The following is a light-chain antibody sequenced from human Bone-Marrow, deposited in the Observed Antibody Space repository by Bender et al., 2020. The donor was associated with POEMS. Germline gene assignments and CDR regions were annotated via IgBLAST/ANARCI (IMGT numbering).Light chain of an antibody. V-gene: IGLV3-21*02. J-gene: IGLJ3*02. CDR1: NIELKK. CDR3: HVWDSGSDHWV. Sequence: SYVLTQPPSVSVVPGQTARLTCGGNNIELKKVHWYQQKPGQAPVLVVYDDSDRPSRIPERFSGSNSGNTATLTISRVDAGDEADYYCHVWDSGSDHWVFGGGTKLTVL. CDR2: DDS.